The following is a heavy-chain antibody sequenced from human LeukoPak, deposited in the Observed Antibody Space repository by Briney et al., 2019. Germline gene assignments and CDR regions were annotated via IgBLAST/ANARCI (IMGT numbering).Heavy chain of an antibody. CDR2: LYNSGIT. D-gene: IGHD3-22*01. CDR3: ARVPDDYYDSGGRSSRYWYFDL. CDR1: GGSISSYF. J-gene: IGHJ2*01. Sequence: TSETLSLTCTVSGGSISSYFWNWIRQRPGKGLEWIGCLYNSGITNYNPSLKSRVTISVDASKNQFSLNLSSVTAADTAIYYCARVPDDYYDSGGRSSRYWYFDLWGRGTLVTVSS. V-gene: IGHV4-59*01.